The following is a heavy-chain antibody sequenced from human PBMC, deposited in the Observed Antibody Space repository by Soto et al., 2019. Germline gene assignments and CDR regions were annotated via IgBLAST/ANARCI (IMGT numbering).Heavy chain of an antibody. V-gene: IGHV3-21*01. Sequence: PGGSLRLSCAASGFTFISYSMNWGRQAPGKGLEWVSSISSSSSYIYYADSVKGRFTISRDNAKNSLYLQMNSLRAEDTAVYYCARGREYQLLSDGMDVWGQGITVTVSS. D-gene: IGHD2-2*01. CDR2: ISSSSSYI. CDR3: ARGREYQLLSDGMDV. J-gene: IGHJ6*02. CDR1: GFTFISYS.